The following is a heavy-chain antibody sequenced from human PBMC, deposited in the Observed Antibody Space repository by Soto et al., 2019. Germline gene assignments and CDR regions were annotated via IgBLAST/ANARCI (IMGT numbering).Heavy chain of an antibody. V-gene: IGHV3-23*01. CDR1: GFTFSSYA. CDR3: GANWVGGSWYGGSGPGGFDL. CDR2: ISCSGGST. Sequence: EVQLLESGGGLVQPGGSLRLSCAASGFTFSSYAMSWVRQAPGKGLEWVSAISCSGGSTYYADSVKGRFTISRDNSKNTVYLQMDSPRGEDTGGFYLGANWVGGSWYGGSGPGGFDLLGPGTPV. D-gene: IGHD1-26*01. J-gene: IGHJ6*01.